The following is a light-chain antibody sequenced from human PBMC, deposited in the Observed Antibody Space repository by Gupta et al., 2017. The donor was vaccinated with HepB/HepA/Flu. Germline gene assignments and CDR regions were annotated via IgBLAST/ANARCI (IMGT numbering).Light chain of an antibody. CDR2: WAS. CDR1: QSVLYSSNNKNY. CDR3: QQYYSTPLT. Sequence: DIVMTQSPDSLAVSLCERATINCKSSQSVLYSSNNKNYFAWYQQKPGQPPKLLIYWASTRESGVPDRFSGSGSGTDFTLTISSLQAEDVAVYYCQQYYSTPLTFGPGTKVDIK. V-gene: IGKV4-1*01. J-gene: IGKJ3*01.